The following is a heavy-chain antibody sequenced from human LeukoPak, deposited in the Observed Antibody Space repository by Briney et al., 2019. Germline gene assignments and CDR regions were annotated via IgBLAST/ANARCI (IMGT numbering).Heavy chain of an antibody. CDR3: AKGGSYLLFFDY. CDR1: GFTFSSYG. Sequence: PGGSLRLSCAASGFTFSSYGMHWVRQAPGKGLEWVAFIRYDGSNKYYADSVKGRFTISRDNSKNTLYLQMNSLRAEDTAVYYCAKGGSYLLFFDYWGQGTLVTVSS. V-gene: IGHV3-30*02. J-gene: IGHJ4*02. CDR2: IRYDGSNK. D-gene: IGHD1-26*01.